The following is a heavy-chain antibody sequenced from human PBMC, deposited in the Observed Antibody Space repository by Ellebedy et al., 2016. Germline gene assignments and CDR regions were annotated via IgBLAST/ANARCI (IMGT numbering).Heavy chain of an antibody. CDR2: IIPIFGTA. V-gene: IGHV1-69*13. J-gene: IGHJ6*02. Sequence: SVKVSXKASGGTFSSYAISWVRQAPGQGLEWMGGIIPIFGTANYAQKFQGRVTITADESTSTAYMELSSLRSEDTAVYYCASHARDYGDYLGYYGMDVWGQGTTVTVSS. CDR1: GGTFSSYA. CDR3: ASHARDYGDYLGYYGMDV. D-gene: IGHD4-17*01.